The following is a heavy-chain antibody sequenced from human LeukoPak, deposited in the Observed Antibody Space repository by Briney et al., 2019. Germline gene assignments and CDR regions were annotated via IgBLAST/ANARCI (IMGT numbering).Heavy chain of an antibody. J-gene: IGHJ6*02. CDR1: GFTVSSNY. CDR3: AKDFSYYYDSSGYADHYGMDV. D-gene: IGHD3-22*01. Sequence: PGGSLRLSCAASGFTVSSNYMSWVRQAPGKGLEWVSVIYSGGSTYYADSVKGRFTISRDNSKNTLYLQMNSLRAEDTAVYYCAKDFSYYYDSSGYADHYGMDVWGQGTTVTVSS. V-gene: IGHV3-66*01. CDR2: IYSGGST.